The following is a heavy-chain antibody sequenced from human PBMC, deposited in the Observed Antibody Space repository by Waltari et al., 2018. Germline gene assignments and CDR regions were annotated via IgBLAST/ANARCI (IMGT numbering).Heavy chain of an antibody. CDR1: GLTVSSNY. CDR3: ARGGGVLLWFAN. V-gene: IGHV3-53*01. D-gene: IGHD3-10*01. CDR2: IYSGGTT. J-gene: IGHJ5*02. Sequence: EVQLVESGGGLIQPGGSLRLSCAASGLTVSSNYMNWVRQAPGKGLEWVSIIYSGGTTYYADSVKGRFTISRDNSKNTLYLQMNSLRADDTAVYYCARGGGVLLWFANWGQGTLVTVSS.